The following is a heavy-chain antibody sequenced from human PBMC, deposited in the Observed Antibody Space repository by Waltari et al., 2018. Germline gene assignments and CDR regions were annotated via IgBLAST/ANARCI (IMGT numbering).Heavy chain of an antibody. CDR1: GFTFSTSW. CDR2: INSDGTNI. V-gene: IGHV3-74*01. CDR3: ARDVDWGVGALGY. D-gene: IGHD1-26*01. J-gene: IGHJ4*02. Sequence: EVQLVESGGGLVQPGGSLRLSCEASGFTFSTSWMHWVRQIPGKGLMWVSRINSDGTNIVYADSVRGRFTISKDNAKNTLYLQMNSLSAEDTAVYYCARDVDWGVGALGYWGQGTPVTVS.